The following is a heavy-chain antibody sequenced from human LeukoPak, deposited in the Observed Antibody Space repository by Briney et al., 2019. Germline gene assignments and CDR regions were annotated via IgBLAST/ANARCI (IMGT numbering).Heavy chain of an antibody. Sequence: ASVKVSCKASGYTFTSYGISWVRQAPGQGLEWMGWISAYNGNTNYAQKLQGRVTMTTDTSTSTAYMELRSLRSDDTAVYYCARAEDDILTEYPDYWGQGTLVTVSS. D-gene: IGHD3-9*01. V-gene: IGHV1-18*01. CDR3: ARAEDDILTEYPDY. J-gene: IGHJ4*02. CDR1: GYTFTSYG. CDR2: ISAYNGNT.